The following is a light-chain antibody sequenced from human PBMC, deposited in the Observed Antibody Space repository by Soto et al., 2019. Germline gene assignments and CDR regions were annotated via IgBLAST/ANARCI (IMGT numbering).Light chain of an antibody. J-gene: IGKJ2*01. CDR2: DAS. CDR1: QDISNY. Sequence: DIQMTQSLSSLSASVGDRVTITCQTSQDISNYLSWYQQRPGKAPKLLIYDASNLETGVPSRFSGSGSGTDFTFTISSLQPEDIATYYCQQYDNLPYTFGQGTKLEIK. CDR3: QQYDNLPYT. V-gene: IGKV1-33*01.